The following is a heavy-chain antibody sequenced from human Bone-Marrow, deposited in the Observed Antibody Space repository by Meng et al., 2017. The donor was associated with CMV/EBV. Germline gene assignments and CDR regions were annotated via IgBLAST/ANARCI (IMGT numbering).Heavy chain of an antibody. Sequence: GESLKISCAASGFTFSSYGMHWVRQAPGKGLEWVAVIWYDGSNKYYADSVKGRFTISRDNSKNTLYLQMNSLRAEDTAVYYCAKDRSNGGLDYYYGMDVWGQGTTVTVSS. D-gene: IGHD7-27*01. CDR2: IWYDGSNK. CDR1: GFTFSSYG. J-gene: IGHJ6*02. CDR3: AKDRSNGGLDYYYGMDV. V-gene: IGHV3-33*06.